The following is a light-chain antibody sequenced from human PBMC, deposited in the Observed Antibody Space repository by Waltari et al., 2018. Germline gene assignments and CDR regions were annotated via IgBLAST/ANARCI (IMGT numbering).Light chain of an antibody. Sequence: DIQMTQSPSSLSASVGDRVTITCQASQDVRSYLNWYQQKPGKVPNLLIYDASNLETGVPPRFSGGGSGREFTLTISSLQPEDIGTYYCQHYHIFPYSFGPGTTVDMK. CDR3: QHYHIFPYS. CDR2: DAS. V-gene: IGKV1-33*01. J-gene: IGKJ3*01. CDR1: QDVRSY.